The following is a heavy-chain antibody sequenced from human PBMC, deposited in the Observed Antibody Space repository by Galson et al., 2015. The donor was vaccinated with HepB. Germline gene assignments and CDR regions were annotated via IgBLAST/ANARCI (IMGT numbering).Heavy chain of an antibody. D-gene: IGHD5-12*01. Sequence: SVKVSCKAFGFTFIDYYYHWVRQAPGQGLEWIGWINPKNGGTNYAQKFQGRVTMTTDMSISTAYMELSRLTSDDTAVYYCVRDEDLGPRSDFDYWGQGALVTVSS. V-gene: IGHV1-2*02. CDR3: VRDEDLGPRSDFDY. J-gene: IGHJ4*02. CDR2: INPKNGGT. CDR1: GFTFIDYY.